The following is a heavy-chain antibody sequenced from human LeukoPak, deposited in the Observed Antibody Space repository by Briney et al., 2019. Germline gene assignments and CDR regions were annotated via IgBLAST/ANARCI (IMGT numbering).Heavy chain of an antibody. Sequence: PSETLSLTCTVSGGSISSSSYYWGWIRQPPGKGLEWIGCIYYSGSTYYNPSLKSRVTISVDTSKNQFSLKLSSVTAADTAVYYCARRGSSPNYYYYYMDVWGKGTTVTVSS. J-gene: IGHJ6*03. V-gene: IGHV4-39*01. CDR3: ARRGSSPNYYYYYMDV. CDR1: GGSISSSSYY. D-gene: IGHD6-6*01. CDR2: IYYSGST.